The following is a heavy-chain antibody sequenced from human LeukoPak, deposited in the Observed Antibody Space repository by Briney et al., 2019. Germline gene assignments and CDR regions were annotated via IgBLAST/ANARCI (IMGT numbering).Heavy chain of an antibody. D-gene: IGHD1-7*01. J-gene: IGHJ3*02. V-gene: IGHV1-3*01. CDR2: INAGNGNT. Sequence: ASVKVSCKASGYTFTSYAMHWVRQAPGQRLEWMGWINAGNGNTKYSQKFQGRVTITRDTSASTAYMELSSLRSEDTAVYYCARAELFVGAFDIWGQGTMVTVSS. CDR3: ARAELFVGAFDI. CDR1: GYTFTSYA.